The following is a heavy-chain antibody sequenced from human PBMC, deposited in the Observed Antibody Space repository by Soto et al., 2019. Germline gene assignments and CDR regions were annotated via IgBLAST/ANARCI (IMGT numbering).Heavy chain of an antibody. CDR3: ARLIAVAGTVFDY. D-gene: IGHD6-19*01. CDR1: GYSFTSYW. Sequence: GETLKISCKGSGYSFTSYWIGWVRQMPGKGLEWMGIIYPGDSDTRYSPSFQGQVTISADKSISTAYLQWSSPKASDTAMYYCARLIAVAGTVFDYWGQGTLVTVSS. CDR2: IYPGDSDT. V-gene: IGHV5-51*01. J-gene: IGHJ4*02.